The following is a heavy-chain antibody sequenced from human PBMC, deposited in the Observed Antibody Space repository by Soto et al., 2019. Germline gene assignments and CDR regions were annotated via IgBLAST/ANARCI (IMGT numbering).Heavy chain of an antibody. CDR3: ARRPYGTDWTVYFDQ. D-gene: IGHD3-9*01. V-gene: IGHV4-38-2*01. CDR1: GFSISSGYY. Sequence: PSETLSLTCDVSGFSISSGYYWGWIRQPPGKGLEWIGSIYHSGSTYYNPSLKGRVAISVDTSKNQFSLKLSSVTAADTAVYYCARRPYGTDWTVYFDQWGQGTLVTVSS. CDR2: IYHSGST. J-gene: IGHJ4*02.